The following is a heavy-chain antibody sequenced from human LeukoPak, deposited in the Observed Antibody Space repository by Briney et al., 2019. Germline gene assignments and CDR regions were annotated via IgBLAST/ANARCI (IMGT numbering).Heavy chain of an antibody. J-gene: IGHJ3*02. CDR2: IYTSGST. D-gene: IGHD2-15*01. V-gene: IGHV4-61*02. Sequence: PSQTLSLTCTVSGDSISSGSYYWSWIRQPAGKGLEWIGRIYTSGSTNYNPSLKSRVTISVDTSKNQFSLKLSFVTAADTAVYYCARYTVLYCSGGSCYSGKAFDIWGQGTMVTVSS. CDR3: ARYTVLYCSGGSCYSGKAFDI. CDR1: GDSISSGSYY.